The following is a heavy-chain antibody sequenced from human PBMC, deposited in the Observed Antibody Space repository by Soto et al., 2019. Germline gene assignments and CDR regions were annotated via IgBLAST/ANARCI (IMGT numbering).Heavy chain of an antibody. CDR2: ISYDGSNK. CDR1: GFTFSSYA. J-gene: IGHJ4*02. V-gene: IGHV3-30-3*01. D-gene: IGHD6-13*01. CDR3: ARDLWRIAAAGLFDY. Sequence: GGSLRLSCAASGFTFSSYAMHWVRQAPGKGLEWVAVISYDGSNKYYADSVKGRFTISRDKSKNTLYLQMNSLRAEDTAVYYCARDLWRIAAAGLFDYWGQGTLVTVSS.